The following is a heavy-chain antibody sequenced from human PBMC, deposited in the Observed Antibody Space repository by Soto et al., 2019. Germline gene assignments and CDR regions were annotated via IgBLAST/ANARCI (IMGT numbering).Heavy chain of an antibody. CDR2: IIPIFGTA. J-gene: IGHJ6*02. CDR3: ASPVDTAMVDGGGYYYYYGMDV. V-gene: IGHV1-69*01. D-gene: IGHD5-18*01. CDR1: GGTFSSYA. Sequence: QVQLVQSGAEVKKPGSSVKVSCKASGGTFSSYAISWVRQAPGQGLEWMGGIIPIFGTANYAQKFQGRVTITADESRSTAYMELSSLRSEDTAVYYCASPVDTAMVDGGGYYYYYGMDVWGQGTTVTVSS.